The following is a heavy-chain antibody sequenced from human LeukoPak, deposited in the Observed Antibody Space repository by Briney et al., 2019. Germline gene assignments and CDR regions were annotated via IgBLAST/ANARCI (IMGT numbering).Heavy chain of an antibody. J-gene: IGHJ4*02. D-gene: IGHD6-13*01. Sequence: GESLKISCKGSGYIFTSHWIGWVRQMPGKGLEWMGIVNPDDSDTIYSPSFQGQVTISADESITTAYLQWSSLKASDTAMYYCARHFLPAAGIDYWGQGTLVAVSS. CDR3: ARHFLPAAGIDY. V-gene: IGHV5-51*01. CDR1: GYIFTSHW. CDR2: VNPDDSDT.